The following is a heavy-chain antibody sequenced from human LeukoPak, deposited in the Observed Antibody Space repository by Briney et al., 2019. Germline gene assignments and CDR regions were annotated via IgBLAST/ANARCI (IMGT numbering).Heavy chain of an antibody. CDR2: ISGSGGST. CDR1: GFTFSSYA. V-gene: IGHV3-23*01. D-gene: IGHD2-2*01. CDR3: ARESEIVVVPAATMDV. Sequence: GGSLRLSCAASGFTFSSYAMSWVRQAPGKGLEWVSAISGSGGSTYYADSVKGRFTISRDNSKNTLYLQMNSLRAEDTAVYCCARESEIVVVPAATMDVWGKGTTVTVSS. J-gene: IGHJ6*04.